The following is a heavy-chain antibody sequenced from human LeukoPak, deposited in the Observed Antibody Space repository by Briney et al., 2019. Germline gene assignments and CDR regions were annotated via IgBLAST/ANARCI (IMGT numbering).Heavy chain of an antibody. CDR3: ATPRRPNYYDSSGYYSRPFDY. D-gene: IGHD3-22*01. CDR1: GYTFTSYG. CDR2: ISAYNGNT. V-gene: IGHV1-18*01. Sequence: ASVKVSCKASGYTFTSYGISWVRQAPGQGLEWMGWISAYNGNTNYAQKFQGRVTMTEDTSTDTAYMELSSLRSEDTAVYYCATPRRPNYYDSSGYYSRPFDYWGQGTLVTVSS. J-gene: IGHJ4*02.